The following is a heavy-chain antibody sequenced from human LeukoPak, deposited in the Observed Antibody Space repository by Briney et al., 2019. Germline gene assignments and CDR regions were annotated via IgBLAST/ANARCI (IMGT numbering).Heavy chain of an antibody. CDR2: ISYDGSNK. J-gene: IGHJ6*02. D-gene: IGHD2-2*01. CDR1: GFTFSSYA. CDR3: ARDHCSSTSCYYYYGMDV. Sequence: PGGSLRLSCAASGFTFSSYAMHWVRQAPGKGLEWVAVISYDGSNKYYADSVKGRFTISRDNSKNTLYLQMNSLRAEDTAVYYCARDHCSSTSCYYYYGMDVWGQGTTVTVSS. V-gene: IGHV3-30-3*01.